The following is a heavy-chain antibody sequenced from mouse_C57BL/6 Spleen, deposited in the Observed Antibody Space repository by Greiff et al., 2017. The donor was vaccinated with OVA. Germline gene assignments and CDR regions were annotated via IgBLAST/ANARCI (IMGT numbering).Heavy chain of an antibody. J-gene: IGHJ3*01. V-gene: IGHV6-6*01. Sequence: EVKLMESGGGLVQPGGSMKLSCAASGFTFSDAWMDWVRQSPEKGLAWVAEIRNKANNHATYYAESVKGRFTISRDDSKSSVYLQMNSLRAEDTGIYYCTRRQLRAWFAYWGQGTLVTVSA. CDR2: IRNKANNHAT. D-gene: IGHD3-2*02. CDR1: GFTFSDAW. CDR3: TRRQLRAWFAY.